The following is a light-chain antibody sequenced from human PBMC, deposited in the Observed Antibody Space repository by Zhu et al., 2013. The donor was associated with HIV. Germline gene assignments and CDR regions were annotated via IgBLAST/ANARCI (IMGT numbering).Light chain of an antibody. CDR3: QHYNNWPPWT. CDR2: GAS. CDR1: QSISTN. J-gene: IGKJ1*01. Sequence: EIVMTQSPSTLSVSPGERATLSCRASQSISTNLAWYQQKPGQAPRLLIYGASTRATGVPARFSGVGSGIDFTLTISGLQSDDFAVYYCQHYNNWPPWTFGQGPTVEV. V-gene: IGKV3-15*01.